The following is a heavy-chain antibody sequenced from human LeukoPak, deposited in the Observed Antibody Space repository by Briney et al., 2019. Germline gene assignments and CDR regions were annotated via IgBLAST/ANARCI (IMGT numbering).Heavy chain of an antibody. D-gene: IGHD4-17*01. V-gene: IGHV4-39*01. CDR3: ARRSGDYFDY. CDR2: IYYSGST. Sequence: PSETLSLTCTVSGGSISSYYWGWIRQPPGKGLEWIGSIYYSGSTYYNPSLKSRVTISVDTYKNQFSLKLSSVTAADTAVYYCARRSGDYFDYWGQGTLVTVSS. J-gene: IGHJ4*02. CDR1: GGSISSYY.